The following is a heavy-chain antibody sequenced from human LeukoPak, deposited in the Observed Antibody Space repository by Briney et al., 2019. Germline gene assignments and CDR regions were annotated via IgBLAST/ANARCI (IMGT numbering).Heavy chain of an antibody. Sequence: GGSLRLSCAASGFTFSDYYISWIRQAPGKGLEWLSIVSSGGDITTYADTVKGRFTISRDNTRNLLFLQMNSLRAEDTAVYYCARDQGGSSWYGFYYYYYGMDVWGQGTTVTVSS. V-gene: IGHV3-11*01. D-gene: IGHD6-13*01. CDR3: ARDQGGSSWYGFYYYYYGMDV. CDR2: VSSGGDIT. J-gene: IGHJ6*02. CDR1: GFTFSDYY.